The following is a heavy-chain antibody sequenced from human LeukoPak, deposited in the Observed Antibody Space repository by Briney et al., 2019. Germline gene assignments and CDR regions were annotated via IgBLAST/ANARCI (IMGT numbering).Heavy chain of an antibody. V-gene: IGHV1-2*02. CDR1: GYTFTGYY. Sequence: ASVKVSCKASGYTFTGYYMHWVRQAPGQGLEWMGWINPNSGGTNYAQKFQGRVTMTRDTSISTAYMELSRLRSDDTAVYYCARAFGGVYYYGSGSYYRNWFDPWGQGTLVTVSS. CDR2: INPNSGGT. CDR3: ARAFGGVYYYGSGSYYRNWFDP. J-gene: IGHJ5*02. D-gene: IGHD3-10*01.